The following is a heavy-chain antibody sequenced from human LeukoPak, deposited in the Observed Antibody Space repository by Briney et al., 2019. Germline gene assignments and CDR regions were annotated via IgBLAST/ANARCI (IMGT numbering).Heavy chain of an antibody. V-gene: IGHV1-2*02. CDR1: GYTFTGYY. CDR3: ATWASSQNY. Sequence: ASVKVSCKASGYTFTGYYIHCVRQAPGQGLEWMGWINPNSGGTSYAQKFQGRVTMTRDTSISTAYMELSRLTSDDTAVYYCATWASSQNYWGQGTLVTVSS. J-gene: IGHJ4*02. D-gene: IGHD6-13*01. CDR2: INPNSGGT.